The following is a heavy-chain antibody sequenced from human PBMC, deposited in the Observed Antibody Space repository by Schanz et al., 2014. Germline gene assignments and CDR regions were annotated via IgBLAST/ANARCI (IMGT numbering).Heavy chain of an antibody. J-gene: IGHJ4*02. CDR2: ISNDGSIK. Sequence: QVQLLQFGGGVVQPGRSLRLSCAASGFTFSSYAMHWVRQAPGKGLEWVALISNDGSIKYYADSVEGRFTISRDNSRNTLYLRMKGLRAEDTAVYYCAKGRRGYFDSSGSYWGTFDFWGQGTLVSVSS. CDR3: AKGRRGYFDSSGSYWGTFDF. V-gene: IGHV3-30-3*01. CDR1: GFTFSSYA. D-gene: IGHD3-22*01.